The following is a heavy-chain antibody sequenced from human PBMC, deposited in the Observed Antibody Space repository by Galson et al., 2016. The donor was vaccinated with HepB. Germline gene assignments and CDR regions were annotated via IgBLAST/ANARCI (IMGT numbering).Heavy chain of an antibody. CDR1: GLSVRNNY. CDR3: ARDLPVETAGGFDI. J-gene: IGHJ3*02. D-gene: IGHD4-23*01. Sequence: SLRLSCAASGLSVRNNYISWDRQAPGRGPEAVSVMHIGGSTYYSESVRGRFTMSSDNSKNTVYLQMHNLRAEDTAVYYCARDLPVETAGGFDIWGQGTMVTVSS. CDR2: MHIGGST. V-gene: IGHV3-53*01.